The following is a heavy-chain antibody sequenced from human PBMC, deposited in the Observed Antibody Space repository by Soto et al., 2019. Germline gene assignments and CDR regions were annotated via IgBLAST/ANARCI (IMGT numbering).Heavy chain of an antibody. Sequence: PSETLSLTCTVSGGSIRSYYWSWIRQPPGKGLEWIGYIYYSGSTNYNPSLKSRVTISVDTSKNQFSLKLSSVTAADTAVYYCARQVRRVDGLVSDYWGQGTLVTVSS. J-gene: IGHJ4*02. CDR2: IYYSGST. V-gene: IGHV4-59*08. CDR1: GGSIRSYY. D-gene: IGHD6-6*01. CDR3: ARQVRRVDGLVSDY.